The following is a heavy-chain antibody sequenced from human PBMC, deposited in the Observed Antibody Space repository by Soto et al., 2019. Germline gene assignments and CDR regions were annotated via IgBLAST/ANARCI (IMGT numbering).Heavy chain of an antibody. V-gene: IGHV1-2*02. D-gene: IGHD3-9*01. Sequence: ASVKVSCKASGYIFSGHFIHWMRQTRGQGLEWMGWINPKSGDTNYAQKFQGRVTMTRDTSFNLVYMDLSGLRSDDTAVYYCARDTRGTRGFDEMDVWGQGTKVTVSS. J-gene: IGHJ6*02. CDR2: INPKSGDT. CDR1: GYIFSGHF. CDR3: ARDTRGTRGFDEMDV.